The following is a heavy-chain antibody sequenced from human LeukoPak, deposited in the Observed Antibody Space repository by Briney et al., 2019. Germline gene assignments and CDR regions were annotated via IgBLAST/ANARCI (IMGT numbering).Heavy chain of an antibody. D-gene: IGHD3-10*01. V-gene: IGHV4-59*08. CDR1: GGSISSYY. CDR2: IYYSGST. J-gene: IGHJ4*02. Sequence: SETLSLTCTVSGGSISSYYWSWIRQPPGKGLEWIGYIYYSGSTNYNPSLKSRVTISVDTSKNQFSLKLSSVTAADTAVYYCATRGHYGSGSYPHPFDYWGQGTLVTVSS. CDR3: ATRGHYGSGSYPHPFDY.